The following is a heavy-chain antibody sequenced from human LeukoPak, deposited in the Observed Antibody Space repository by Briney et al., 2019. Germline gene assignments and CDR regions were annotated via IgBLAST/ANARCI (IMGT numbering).Heavy chain of an antibody. Sequence: GRSLSLSCAASGFTFSGYGMHWVRQAPGKGLEWVAVISFDASLEYYADSVKGRFTISRDNSKNTLYLQMSSLKPEDTAVYYCAKQEIGTTWSVGYWGQGTLVTVSS. CDR2: ISFDASLE. J-gene: IGHJ4*02. V-gene: IGHV3-30*18. CDR1: GFTFSGYG. D-gene: IGHD1-7*01. CDR3: AKQEIGTTWSVGY.